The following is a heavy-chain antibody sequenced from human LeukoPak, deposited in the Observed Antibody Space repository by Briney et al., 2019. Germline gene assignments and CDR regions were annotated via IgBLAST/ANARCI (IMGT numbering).Heavy chain of an antibody. V-gene: IGHV3-33*06. CDR2: IWYDGSNK. Sequence: PGRSLRLSCAASGFTFSSYGMHWVRQAPGKGLEWVAAIWYDGSNKYYADSVKGRFTISRDNSKNTLYLQMNSLRAEDTAVYYCAKGGMVAAILGYWGQGTLVTVSS. D-gene: IGHD2-15*01. CDR3: AKGGMVAAILGY. J-gene: IGHJ4*02. CDR1: GFTFSSYG.